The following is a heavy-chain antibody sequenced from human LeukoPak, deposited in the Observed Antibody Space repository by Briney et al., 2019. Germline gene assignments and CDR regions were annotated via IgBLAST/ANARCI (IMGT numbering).Heavy chain of an antibody. CDR2: ITSSGRNI. D-gene: IGHD1-26*01. V-gene: IGHV3-11*01. J-gene: IGHJ6*03. Sequence: GGSLRLSCEASGFTFTDYCMNWIRQAPGKGLEWVSYITSSGRNIYYADSVKGRFAISRDNAKNSLYLQMNSLRAGDTAVYYCARARRDLLGGYYYCYMDVWGKGTTVTVSS. CDR3: ARARRDLLGGYYYCYMDV. CDR1: GFTFTDYC.